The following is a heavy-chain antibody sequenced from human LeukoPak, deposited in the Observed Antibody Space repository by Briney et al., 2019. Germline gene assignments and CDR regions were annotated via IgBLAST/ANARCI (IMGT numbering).Heavy chain of an antibody. CDR1: GFTFKNYG. D-gene: IGHD4-11*01. J-gene: IGHJ4*02. CDR3: AKSPPHDYTYYLDY. V-gene: IGHV3-23*01. Sequence: GGSLRLSCAASGFTFKNYGMHWVRQAPGKGLEWVSAISGSGGSTYYADSVKGRFTISRDNSKNTLYLQMNSLRAEDTAVYYCAKSPPHDYTYYLDYWGQGTLVTVSS. CDR2: ISGSGGST.